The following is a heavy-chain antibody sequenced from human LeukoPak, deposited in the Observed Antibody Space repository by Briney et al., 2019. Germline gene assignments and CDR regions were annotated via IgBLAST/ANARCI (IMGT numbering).Heavy chain of an antibody. V-gene: IGHV1-18*01. D-gene: IGHD5-24*01. Sequence: ASVKVSCKCSGYTFNIYDITWVRLAPGQGLEWMGWISVYTGNKNYAQKFQDRVTMTTDTSTSTAYMELRSLRSDDTAVYYCARGEDGYNHWGQGTLVTVSS. CDR2: ISVYTGNK. CDR1: GYTFNIYD. CDR3: ARGEDGYNH. J-gene: IGHJ5*02.